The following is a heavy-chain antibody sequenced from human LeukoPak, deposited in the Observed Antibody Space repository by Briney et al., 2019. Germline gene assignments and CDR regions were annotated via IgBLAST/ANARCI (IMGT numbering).Heavy chain of an antibody. D-gene: IGHD5-12*01. CDR1: RFMFSGYS. J-gene: IGHJ6*02. Sequence: GGSLRLSCAASRFMFSGYSMNWVRQAPGKGLEWVSYISESSSYTYYADSVKGRFTISRDNAKNSLYLQMSSLRDKDTAIYYCARDREAKARIGGMDVWGQGTTVIVSS. CDR2: ISESSSYT. CDR3: ARDREAKARIGGMDV. V-gene: IGHV3-21*06.